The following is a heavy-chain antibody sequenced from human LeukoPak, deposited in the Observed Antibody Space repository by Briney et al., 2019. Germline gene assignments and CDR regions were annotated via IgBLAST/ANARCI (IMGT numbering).Heavy chain of an antibody. CDR2: IYPGDSDT. J-gene: IGHJ4*02. D-gene: IGHD3-10*01. Sequence: GESLKISCKGSGYSFTSYWIGWVRQMPGKGLEWMGIIYPGDSDTRYSPSFQGQVTISADKSISTAYLQWSSLKASDTAMYYCARLKSYGSGSHSPGDYWGQGTLVTVSS. CDR1: GYSFTSYW. V-gene: IGHV5-51*01. CDR3: ARLKSYGSGSHSPGDY.